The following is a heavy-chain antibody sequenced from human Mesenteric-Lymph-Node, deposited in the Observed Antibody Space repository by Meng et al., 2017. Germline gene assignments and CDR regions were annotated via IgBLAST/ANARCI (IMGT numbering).Heavy chain of an antibody. CDR3: ARITGDQRDY. J-gene: IGHJ4*02. D-gene: IGHD7-27*01. Sequence: GGSLRLSCTVSGYSISSGYYWGWIRQPPGKGLEWMALISYDGNNKYYADSVKGRFTISRDNSKKTLFLQITSLRPEDTAVYYCARITGDQRDYWGQGTLVTVSS. V-gene: IGHV3-30*03. CDR1: GYSISSGY. CDR2: ISYDGNNK.